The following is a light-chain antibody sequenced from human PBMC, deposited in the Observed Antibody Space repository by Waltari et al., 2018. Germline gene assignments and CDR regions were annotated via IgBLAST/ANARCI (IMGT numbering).Light chain of an antibody. Sequence: EIMMTQSPATLSVSPGERATLSCRASQSVSSNLVWYQQKPGQAPRLLIYGASTRVTGIPARFSGSGSGTEFTLTISSLQSEDFAVYYCQQYNDWPPLTFGGGTKVEI. CDR1: QSVSSN. V-gene: IGKV3-15*01. J-gene: IGKJ4*01. CDR2: GAS. CDR3: QQYNDWPPLT.